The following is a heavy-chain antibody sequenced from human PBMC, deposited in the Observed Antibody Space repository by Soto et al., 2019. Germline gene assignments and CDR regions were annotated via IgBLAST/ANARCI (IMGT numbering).Heavy chain of an antibody. D-gene: IGHD1-26*01. V-gene: IGHV3-74*01. Sequence: PGGSLRLSCAASKFSFSGYWMHLVRQAPGKGLMWVSRVNPDGSTTTYADSVKGRFTISRDNAKNTVFLQMNSLRADDTAVYYCAKVASGSYDWFDPWGQGTLVTVSS. CDR2: VNPDGSTT. CDR1: KFSFSGYW. J-gene: IGHJ5*02. CDR3: AKVASGSYDWFDP.